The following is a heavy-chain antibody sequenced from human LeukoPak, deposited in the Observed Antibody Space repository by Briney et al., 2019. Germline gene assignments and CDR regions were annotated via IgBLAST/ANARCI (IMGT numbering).Heavy chain of an antibody. CDR2: IDTDGGRT. V-gene: IGHV3-74*01. CDR1: GITFEDYW. D-gene: IGHD1-26*01. Sequence: GGSLRLSCVVSGITFEDYWMHWVRQAPGKGLEWVSNIDTDGGRTTYADSVKGRFTISRDNAKSSLYLQMNSLRAEDTAVYYCARDPYSGSYGDYYYYYMDVWGKGTTVTISS. J-gene: IGHJ6*03. CDR3: ARDPYSGSYGDYYYYYMDV.